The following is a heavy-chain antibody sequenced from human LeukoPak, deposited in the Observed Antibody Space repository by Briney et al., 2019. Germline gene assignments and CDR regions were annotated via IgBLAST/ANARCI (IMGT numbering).Heavy chain of an antibody. D-gene: IGHD6-13*01. Sequence: PGGSLRLSCAASGFTFSDYYMSWIRQAPGKGLEWVSYISSSSSTIYYADSVKGRFTISRDNAKNSLYLQMNSLRDEDTAVYYCARGSVISVAAAGTSWFDPWGQGTLVTVSS. J-gene: IGHJ5*02. CDR2: ISSSSSTI. CDR3: ARGSVISVAAAGTSWFDP. V-gene: IGHV3-11*04. CDR1: GFTFSDYY.